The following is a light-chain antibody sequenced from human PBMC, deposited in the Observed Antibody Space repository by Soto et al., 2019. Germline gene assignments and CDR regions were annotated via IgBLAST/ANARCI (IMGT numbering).Light chain of an antibody. Sequence: QSALTQPASVSGSPGQSITISCTGTSSDVGGYNDVSWYQQHPGKAPKLMIYDVSNRPSGVSNRFSGSKSANTASLPISGLQAEDEADYYCSSYTGSSSYVVFGGGTKLTVL. CDR3: SSYTGSSSYVV. V-gene: IGLV2-14*01. CDR1: SSDVGGYND. CDR2: DVS. J-gene: IGLJ2*01.